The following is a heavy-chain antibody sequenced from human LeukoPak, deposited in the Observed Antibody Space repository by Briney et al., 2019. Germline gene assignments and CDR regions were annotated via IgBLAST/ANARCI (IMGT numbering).Heavy chain of an antibody. V-gene: IGHV3-30*02. J-gene: IGHJ3*02. CDR1: VFPFISYG. CDR2: IQYDGSAK. D-gene: IGHD5-18*01. Sequence: QPGGSLRLSCAASVFPFISYGMHWVRQAPGKGLEWVAFIQYDGSAKYYADSVTGRFTISRDNSKNTLYLQMNSLRVEDTAVYYCAKVGYSYDVRIGAFDTWGQGTVVTVSS. CDR3: AKVGYSYDVRIGAFDT.